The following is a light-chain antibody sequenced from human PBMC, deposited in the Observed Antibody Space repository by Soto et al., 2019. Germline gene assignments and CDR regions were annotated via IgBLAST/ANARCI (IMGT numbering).Light chain of an antibody. CDR3: QEYFQWPPGM. V-gene: IGKV3-15*01. CDR1: QFVSTR. Sequence: EIVVTQSPATLSASPGERVTLTCRASQFVSTRLAWYQQRPGQVPRLLIYDAYTRALGISARFSGSGSGTEFTLTISSLQSEDFALYYCQEYFQWPPGMFGPGTKADIK. J-gene: IGKJ1*01. CDR2: DAY.